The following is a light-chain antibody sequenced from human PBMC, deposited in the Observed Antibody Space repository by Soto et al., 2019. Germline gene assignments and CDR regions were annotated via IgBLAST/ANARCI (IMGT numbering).Light chain of an antibody. Sequence: DIQMTQSPSSLSASVGDRVTITCRASQSISSYLNWYQHKPGIAPKLLIYAASSLPSAVPSRFSGSGSGTDFTLAISSLQPADFATYYCQQSYSDTPTFGGGTKVEI. CDR1: QSISSY. J-gene: IGKJ4*01. CDR3: QQSYSDTPT. V-gene: IGKV1-39*01. CDR2: AAS.